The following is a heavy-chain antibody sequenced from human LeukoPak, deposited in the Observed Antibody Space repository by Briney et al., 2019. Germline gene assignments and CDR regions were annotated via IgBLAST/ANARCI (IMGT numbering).Heavy chain of an antibody. J-gene: IGHJ5*02. CDR1: TFTVSSYA. V-gene: IGHV3-30*04. CDR3: ARAYWFDP. CDR2: ISYDGSNK. Sequence: GGSLRLSCAASTFTVSSYAIHWVRQAPGKGLEWVAVISYDGSNKYYADSVKGRFTISRDNSKNTLYLQMNSLRAEDTAVYYCARAYWFDPWGQGTLVTVSS.